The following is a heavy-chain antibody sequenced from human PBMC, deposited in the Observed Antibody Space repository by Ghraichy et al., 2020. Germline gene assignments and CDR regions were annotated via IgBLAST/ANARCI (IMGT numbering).Heavy chain of an antibody. CDR3: ARLSRDAYNLGFDY. V-gene: IGHV4-39*01. D-gene: IGHD5-24*01. J-gene: IGHJ4*02. Sequence: GSITNSNSFWGWIRQPPRKGLEWIASIKSSGATYYNPSLKSRVTISVDTSKNQFSLNLSSVTPADTAVYYCARLSRDAYNLGFDYWGQGILVTVSS. CDR2: IKSSGAT. CDR1: GSITNSNSF.